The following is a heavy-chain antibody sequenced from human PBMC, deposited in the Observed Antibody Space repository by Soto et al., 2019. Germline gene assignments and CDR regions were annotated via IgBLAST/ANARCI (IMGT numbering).Heavy chain of an antibody. Sequence: QLQLQESGSGLVKPSQTLSLTCAVSGGSISSGGYSWSWIRQPPGKGLEWIGYIYHSGSTYYNPSLTSPVTISVDRSKNQFSLKLSSVTAADTAVYYCARGLLVRPRRRLYRLDVSGQGTPVTVSS. V-gene: IGHV4-30-2*01. CDR3: ARGLLVRPRRRLYRLDV. CDR2: IYHSGST. D-gene: IGHD6-6*01. J-gene: IGHJ6*02. CDR1: GGSISSGGYS.